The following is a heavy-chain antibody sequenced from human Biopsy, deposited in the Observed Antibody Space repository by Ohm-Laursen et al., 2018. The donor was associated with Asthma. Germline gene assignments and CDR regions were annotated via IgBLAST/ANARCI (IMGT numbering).Heavy chain of an antibody. CDR2: ITGSGGTT. D-gene: IGHD6-19*01. CDR1: GFSFDDCA. J-gene: IGHJ4*02. Sequence: SLRLSCTASGFSFDDCAMSWVRQAPGKGLERVSAITGSGGTTYYADSVRGRFTISRDNSKSTLFLQMDSLSAEDTAVYYCAKDFRGIAVAGDRGFDYWGQGTLVTVSS. V-gene: IGHV3-23*01. CDR3: AKDFRGIAVAGDRGFDY.